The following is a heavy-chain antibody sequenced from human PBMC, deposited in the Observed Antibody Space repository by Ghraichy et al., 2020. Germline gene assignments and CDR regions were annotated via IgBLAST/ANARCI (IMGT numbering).Heavy chain of an antibody. V-gene: IGHV4-59*01. J-gene: IGHJ4*02. CDR2: INHSGST. D-gene: IGHD6-13*01. CDR3: TRDLVLAAANDH. Sequence: SETLSLTCTVSGGSIRSYCWRWIRQPPGKGLEWIGYINHSGSTSSNPSLKSRVTISVDTSKNQFSLKLSSVTAADTAVYYCTRDLVLAAANDHWGQGNLVTVSS. CDR1: GGSIRSYC.